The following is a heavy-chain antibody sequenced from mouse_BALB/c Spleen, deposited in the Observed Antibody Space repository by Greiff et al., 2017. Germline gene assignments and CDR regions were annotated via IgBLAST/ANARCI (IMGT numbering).Heavy chain of an antibody. CDR2: IYPGDGDT. J-gene: IGHJ2*01. D-gene: IGHD1-1*01. CDR3: ARGGDYDSSYVGPFDY. CDR1: GYTFTSYW. V-gene: IGHV1-87*01. Sequence: QVQLQQSGAELARPGASVKLSCKASGYTFTSYWMQWVKQRPGQGLEWIGAIYPGDGDTRYTQKFKGKATLTADKSSSTAYMQLSSLASEDSAVYYCARGGDYDSSYVGPFDYWGQGTTLTVSS.